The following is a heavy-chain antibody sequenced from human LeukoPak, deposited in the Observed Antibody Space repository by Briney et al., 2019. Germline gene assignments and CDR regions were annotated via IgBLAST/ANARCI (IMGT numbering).Heavy chain of an antibody. V-gene: IGHV3-13*01. J-gene: IGHJ6*02. D-gene: IGHD6-19*01. CDR3: ARDPSGRGMDV. CDR1: GFTFSSYG. Sequence: PGGSLRLSCAASGFTFSSYGMQWVRQVIGKGLEWVSAIGIAGDTHYSGSVKGRFTISRENAKNSLYLQMNSLRAGDTAVYYCARDPSGRGMDVWGQGTTVTVSS. CDR2: IGIAGDT.